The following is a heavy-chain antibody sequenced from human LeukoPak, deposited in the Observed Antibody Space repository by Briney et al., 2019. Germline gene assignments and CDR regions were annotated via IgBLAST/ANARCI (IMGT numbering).Heavy chain of an antibody. Sequence: GGSLRLSCAASGFTFSSYWMHWVRQAPGKGLVWVSRINSAGSSTSYADSVKGRFTISRDNAKNTLYLQMNSLRAEDTAVYYCARGGSWADNWFDPWGQGTLVTVSS. V-gene: IGHV3-74*01. D-gene: IGHD2-15*01. CDR3: ARGGSWADNWFDP. J-gene: IGHJ5*02. CDR2: INSAGSST. CDR1: GFTFSSYW.